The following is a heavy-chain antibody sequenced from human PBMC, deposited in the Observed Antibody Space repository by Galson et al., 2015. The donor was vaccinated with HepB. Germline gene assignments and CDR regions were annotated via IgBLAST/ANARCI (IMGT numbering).Heavy chain of an antibody. Sequence: SLRLSCAASGFTFSTYWMTWVRQAPGKGLEWVANIKQDGSEEYYVDSVKGRFTISRDNAKNSLYLQMNSLRAEDTAVYYCASLEWVNRYWGQGTLVTVSS. CDR2: IKQDGSEE. J-gene: IGHJ4*02. CDR3: ASLEWVNRY. CDR1: GFTFSTYW. V-gene: IGHV3-7*03. D-gene: IGHD1-26*01.